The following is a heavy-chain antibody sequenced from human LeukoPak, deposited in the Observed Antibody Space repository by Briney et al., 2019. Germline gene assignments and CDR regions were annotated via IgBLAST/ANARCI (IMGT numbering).Heavy chain of an antibody. CDR1: GFAFSSYV. CDR3: AKDQYSRWELSPGGGDY. D-gene: IGHD1-26*01. J-gene: IGHJ4*02. CDR2: ISGSGGST. Sequence: GGSLRLSCAASGFAFSSYVMSWVRQAPGKGLEWVSVISGSGGSTYYADSVKGRFTISRDNSKNTLYLQMNSLRAEDTAVYYCAKDQYSRWELSPGGGDYWGQGTLVTVSS. V-gene: IGHV3-23*01.